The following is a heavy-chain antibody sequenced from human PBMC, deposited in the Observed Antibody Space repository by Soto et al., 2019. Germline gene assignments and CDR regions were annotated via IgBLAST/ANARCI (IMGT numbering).Heavy chain of an antibody. D-gene: IGHD6-19*01. CDR1: GGSISSSSYY. V-gene: IGHV4-39*01. J-gene: IGHJ4*02. CDR2: IYYSGST. CDR3: ARHGWAAVAGDIDY. Sequence: QLQLQESGPGLVKPSETLSLTCTVSGGSISSSSYYWGWIRQPPGKGLEWIGSIYYSGSTYYNPSLKSRVTISVDKSKNQFSLKLSSVTAADTAVYYCARHGWAAVAGDIDYWGQGTLVTVSS.